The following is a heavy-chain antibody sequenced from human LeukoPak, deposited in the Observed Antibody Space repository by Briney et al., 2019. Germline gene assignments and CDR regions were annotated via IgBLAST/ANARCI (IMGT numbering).Heavy chain of an antibody. CDR3: ARIGGSFPSLDS. CDR2: IYYSGST. Sequence: PSQTLSLTCTVSGGSISSGDYYWSWIRQHPGKGLEWIGYIYYSGSTYYNPSLKSRVTISLDTSKNQFSLRLSSVTAADTAVYYCARIGGSFPSLDSWGQGTLVTVSS. J-gene: IGHJ5*01. CDR1: GGSISSGDYY. D-gene: IGHD1-26*01. V-gene: IGHV4-31*03.